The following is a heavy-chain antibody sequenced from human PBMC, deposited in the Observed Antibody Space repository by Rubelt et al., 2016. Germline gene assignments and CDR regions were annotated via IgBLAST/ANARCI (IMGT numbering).Heavy chain of an antibody. J-gene: IGHJ5*02. V-gene: IGHV4-4*07. Sequence: GLVKPSETLSLTCTVSGGSISSYYWSWIRQPAGKGLEWIGRIYTSGSTNYNPSLKSRVTMSVDTSKNQFSLKLSSVTAADTAVYYCARGRCWSGYGWFDPWGQGTLVTVSS. CDR2: IYTSGST. D-gene: IGHD3-3*01. CDR1: GGSISSYY. CDR3: ARGRCWSGYGWFDP.